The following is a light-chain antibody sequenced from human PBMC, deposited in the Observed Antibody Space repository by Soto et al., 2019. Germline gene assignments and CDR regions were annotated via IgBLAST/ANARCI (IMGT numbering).Light chain of an antibody. CDR2: SNN. CDR3: AAWDDSLTDYV. CDR1: SSNIGRNT. J-gene: IGLJ1*01. V-gene: IGLV1-44*01. Sequence: QSALTQAPSASETPGQRVTISCSGGSSNIGRNTVNWYQQLPGTAPKLLIYSNNLRPSGVPDRFSGSKSGTSASLAISGLQSEDEADYYCAAWDDSLTDYVFGTGTKVTVL.